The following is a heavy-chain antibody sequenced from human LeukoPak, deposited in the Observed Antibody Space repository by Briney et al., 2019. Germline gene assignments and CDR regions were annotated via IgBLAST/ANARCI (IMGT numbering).Heavy chain of an antibody. D-gene: IGHD3-22*01. CDR2: IIPIFGTA. J-gene: IGHJ4*02. CDR1: GGTFSSYA. CDR3: ARDRDYYDSRGGFDY. V-gene: IGHV1-69*13. Sequence: SVKVSCKATGGTFSSYAISWVRQAPGQGLEWMGGIIPIFGTANYAQKFQGRVTITADESTSTAYMELSSLRSEDTAVYYCARDRDYYDSRGGFDYWGQGTLVTVSS.